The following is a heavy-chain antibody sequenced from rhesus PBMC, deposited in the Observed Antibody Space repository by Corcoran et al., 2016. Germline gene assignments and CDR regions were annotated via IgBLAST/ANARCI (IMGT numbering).Heavy chain of an antibody. J-gene: IGHJ5-2*02. CDR2: IKNQADGGTA. CDR3: TAYGSIYGSLDF. D-gene: IGHD4-29*01. V-gene: IGHV3-16*01. Sequence: EVQLVESGGALVQAGGSLRLSCAASGLTFSNYWMNWVRQAPGKGLEWVGFIKNQADGGTAAYAESVKGRLAISRDDSRNTLYLQMNSLKTEDTAFYYCTAYGSIYGSLDFWGRGVLVTVSS. CDR1: GLTFSNYW.